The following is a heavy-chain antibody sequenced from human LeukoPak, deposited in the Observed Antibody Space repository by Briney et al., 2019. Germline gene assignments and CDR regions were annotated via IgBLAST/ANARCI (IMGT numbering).Heavy chain of an antibody. CDR3: ARVRSPIYGGNSDFDY. Sequence: SETLSLTCAVYGGSFSGYYWSWIRQPPGKGLEWIGEINHSGSTNHNPSLKSRVTISVDTSKNQFSLKLSSVTAADTAVYYCARVRSPIYGGNSDFDYWGQGTLVTVSS. D-gene: IGHD4-23*01. V-gene: IGHV4-34*01. J-gene: IGHJ4*02. CDR2: INHSGST. CDR1: GGSFSGYY.